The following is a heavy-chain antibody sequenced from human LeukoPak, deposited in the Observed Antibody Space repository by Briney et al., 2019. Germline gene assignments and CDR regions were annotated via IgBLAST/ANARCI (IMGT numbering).Heavy chain of an antibody. CDR2: IIPILGIA. CDR1: GGTFSSYA. D-gene: IGHD6-13*01. V-gene: IGHV1-69*04. J-gene: IGHJ4*02. CDR3: ARDKGLTAAAGTTHFDY. Sequence: SVKVSCKASGGTFSSYAISWVRQAPGQGLEWMGRIIPILGIANYAQKFQGRVTITADKSTSTAYMELRSLRSDDTAVYYCARDKGLTAAAGTTHFDYWGQGTLVTVSS.